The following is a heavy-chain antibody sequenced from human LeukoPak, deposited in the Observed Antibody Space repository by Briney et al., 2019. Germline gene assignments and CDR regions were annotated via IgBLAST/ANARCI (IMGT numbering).Heavy chain of an antibody. D-gene: IGHD3-10*01. J-gene: IGHJ5*02. CDR1: GVSIRSGGYS. CDR3: ARESNYHGSGTGWFDP. V-gene: IGHV4-30-4*07. Sequence: SETLSLTCAVSGVSIRSGGYSWSWIRQPPGKGLEWIEYIYYSGSTYYNPSLKSRVTISVDTSKNQFSLKLSSVTAADTALYYCARESNYHGSGTGWFDPCGQGTLVTVSS. CDR2: IYYSGST.